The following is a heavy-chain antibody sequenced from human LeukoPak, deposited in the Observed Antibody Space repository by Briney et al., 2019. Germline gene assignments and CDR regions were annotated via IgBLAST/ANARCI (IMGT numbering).Heavy chain of an antibody. CDR2: INTNTGNP. Sequence: ASVKVSCKASGYSFTNYAMNWVRQAPGQGLEWMGWINTNTGNPTYAQGFTGRFVFSLDTSVSTAYLQISSLKAEDTAVYYCARRVLYGSGTRQYGMDVWGQGTTVTVSS. D-gene: IGHD3-10*01. CDR1: GYSFTNYA. CDR3: ARRVLYGSGTRQYGMDV. V-gene: IGHV7-4-1*02. J-gene: IGHJ6*02.